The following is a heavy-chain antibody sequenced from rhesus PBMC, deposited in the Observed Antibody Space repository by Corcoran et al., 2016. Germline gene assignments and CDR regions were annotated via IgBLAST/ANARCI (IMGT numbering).Heavy chain of an antibody. CDR2: ISGSARST. J-gene: IGHJ4*01. Sequence: QLQLQESGPGLVKPSETLSLTCAVSGGSISSNYWSWIRQPQGKGLEWIGRISGSARSTAYNPSLKSRVTISTDTSKTQFSLKLGAVTAADTAVYYCARDGDKGFDYWGQGVLVTVSS. D-gene: IGHD2-39*01. CDR3: ARDGDKGFDY. V-gene: IGHV4-173*01. CDR1: GGSISSNY.